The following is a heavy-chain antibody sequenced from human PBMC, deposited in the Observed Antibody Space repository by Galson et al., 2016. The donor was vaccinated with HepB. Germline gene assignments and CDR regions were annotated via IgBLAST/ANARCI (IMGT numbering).Heavy chain of an antibody. D-gene: IGHD5-12*01. CDR2: IWFDGSNK. Sequence: SLRLSCAASGFDFGTYGIHWVRQAPGKGLEWLSVIWFDGSNKFYADSVQGRFTISRDNSENTAYLHMNGLRVEDTAGYYCARGYVATIGDFWGQGTLVTVSS. CDR3: ARGYVATIGDF. V-gene: IGHV3-33*01. J-gene: IGHJ4*02. CDR1: GFDFGTYG.